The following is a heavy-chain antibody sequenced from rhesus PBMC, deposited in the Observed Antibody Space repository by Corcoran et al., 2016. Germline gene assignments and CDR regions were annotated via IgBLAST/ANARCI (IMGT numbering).Heavy chain of an antibody. CDR1: GGSISSSY. CDR3: ARGSRYYYFDY. Sequence: QLQLQESGPGLVKPSETLSVTCTVSGGSISSSYWSWIRQAPGKGLEWIGYIYGSGSSTNYNPSLKSRFTLSVDTSKNQLSLKLSAVTAADTAVYYCARGSRYYYFDYWGQGVLVTVSS. V-gene: IGHV4-169*01. CDR2: IYGSGSST. J-gene: IGHJ4*01. D-gene: IGHD1-44*02.